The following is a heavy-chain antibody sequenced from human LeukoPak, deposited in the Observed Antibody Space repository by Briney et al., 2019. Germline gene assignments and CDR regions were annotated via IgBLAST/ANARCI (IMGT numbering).Heavy chain of an antibody. J-gene: IGHJ6*04. Sequence: GGSLRLSCAASGFTFSSYWMSWVRQAPGKGLEWVANIKQDGSEKYYVDSVKGRFTISRDNAKNSLYLQMNSLRAEDTAVYYCARDLGFSLPPGHYYGMDVWGKGTTVTVSS. V-gene: IGHV3-7*03. D-gene: IGHD2-21*02. CDR1: GFTFSSYW. CDR3: ARDLGFSLPPGHYYGMDV. CDR2: IKQDGSEK.